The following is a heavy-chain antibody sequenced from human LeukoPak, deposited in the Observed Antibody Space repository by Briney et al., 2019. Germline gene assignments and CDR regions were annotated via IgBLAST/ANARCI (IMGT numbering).Heavy chain of an antibody. D-gene: IGHD3-16*01. Sequence: GASVKVSCKASGYTFTSYGINWVRQAPGQGLEWMGCISAYNGNTNYAQKLQGRVTMTTDTSTSTAYMELRSLRSDDTAVYYCARGDYVWGSSYHWFDPWGQGTLVTVSS. V-gene: IGHV1-18*01. J-gene: IGHJ5*02. CDR3: ARGDYVWGSSYHWFDP. CDR2: ISAYNGNT. CDR1: GYTFTSYG.